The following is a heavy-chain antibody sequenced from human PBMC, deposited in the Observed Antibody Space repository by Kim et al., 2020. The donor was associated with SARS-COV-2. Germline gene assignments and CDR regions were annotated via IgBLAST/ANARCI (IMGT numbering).Heavy chain of an antibody. V-gene: IGHV3-23*01. Sequence: GGSLRLSCAASGFTFSSYAMSWVRQAPGKGLEWVSTVSGSGAGSTYYADSGQGRFTISRENSKNTLYLHMNSLRAEDTAIYYCAKDVMSYYYDSSGFNWGQRTLVTVSS. CDR1: GFTFSSYA. D-gene: IGHD3-22*01. CDR3: AKDVMSYYYDSSGFN. J-gene: IGHJ4*02. CDR2: VSGSGAGST.